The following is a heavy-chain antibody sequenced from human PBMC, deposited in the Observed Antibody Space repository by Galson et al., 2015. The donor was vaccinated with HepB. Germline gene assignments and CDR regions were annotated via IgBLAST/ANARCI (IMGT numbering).Heavy chain of an antibody. J-gene: IGHJ4*02. CDR1: GFTVSSNY. V-gene: IGHV3-66*01. CDR2: IYSGGST. CDR3: ARDVVAAAASDY. Sequence: SLRLSCAASGFTVSSNYMSWVRQAPGKGLEWVSVIYSGGSTYYADSVKGRFTISRDNSKNTLYLQMNSLRAEDTAVYYCARDVVAAAASDYWGQGTLVTVSS. D-gene: IGHD6-13*01.